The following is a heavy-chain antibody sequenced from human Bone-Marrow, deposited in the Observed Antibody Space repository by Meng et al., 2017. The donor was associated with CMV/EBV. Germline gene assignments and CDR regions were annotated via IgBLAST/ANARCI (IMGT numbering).Heavy chain of an antibody. V-gene: IGHV1-2*02. CDR2: INPKNGVT. J-gene: IGHJ4*02. CDR1: GYTFTAYY. Sequence: ASVKVSCKASGYTFTAYYMHWVRQAPGQGLEWMGWINPKNGVTNYAQEFQDRVTKTRDTSISTAYMEVSRLRADDTAAYYCTSDGGWYFDFWGQGTRVTVSS. CDR3: TSDGGWYFDF. D-gene: IGHD6-19*01.